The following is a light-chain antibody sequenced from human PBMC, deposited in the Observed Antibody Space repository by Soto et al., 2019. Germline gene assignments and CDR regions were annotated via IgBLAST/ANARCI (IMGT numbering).Light chain of an antibody. J-gene: IGKJ1*01. CDR2: SAS. CDR1: QSVSSN. Sequence: EVVMARSQAALSVYAGGSASLSCRARQSVSSNLAWYQQKPGQAPRLLIYSASSRATGIPDRFSGSGSGTDFTLTISRLEPEDFAVYYCQQYGSSPWTFGQGTKVDIK. CDR3: QQYGSSPWT. V-gene: IGKV3-20*01.